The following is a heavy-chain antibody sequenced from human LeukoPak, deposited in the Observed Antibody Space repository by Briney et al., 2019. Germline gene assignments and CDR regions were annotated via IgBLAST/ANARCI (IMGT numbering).Heavy chain of an antibody. J-gene: IGHJ5*02. CDR2: INAYNGNT. V-gene: IGHV1-18*01. CDR1: GSTFISYG. CDR3: ARDLKRDWFDP. Sequence: ASVKLSCTASGSTFISYGISWVRQAPGQGLEWMGWINAYNGNTNNAQKLQGRVTMTTDTSTSTAYMELRSLRSDDTAVYYCARDLKRDWFDPWGQGTLVTVSS.